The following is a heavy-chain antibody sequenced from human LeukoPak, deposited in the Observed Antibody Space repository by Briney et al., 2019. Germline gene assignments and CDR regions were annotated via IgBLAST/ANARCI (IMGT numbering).Heavy chain of an antibody. V-gene: IGHV3-23*01. D-gene: IGHD6-19*01. CDR2: ISGGGGST. J-gene: IGHJ4*02. CDR3: AKDFAGGGWYPQYYFDY. CDR1: GFTFSSYA. Sequence: GGSLRLSCAASGFTFSSYAMSWVRQAPGKGLEWVSAISGGGGSTYYADSVKGRFTISGDNSKNTLYLQMNSLRAEDTAVYYCAKDFAGGGWYPQYYFDYWGQGTLVTVSS.